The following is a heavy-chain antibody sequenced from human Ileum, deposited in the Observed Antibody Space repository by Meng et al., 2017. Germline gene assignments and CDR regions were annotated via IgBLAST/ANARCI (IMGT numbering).Heavy chain of an antibody. V-gene: IGHV4-31*03. CDR1: GGSIGSAAYY. J-gene: IGHJ4*02. Sequence: QVQLQESGPGLVQVSQTLSLTCTVSGGSIGSAAYYWTWIRQHPAKGLEWIGYIHYTGSTSYNPSLKSRVTISVDTSKKQFSLRLTSVTAADTAVYYCASARYDNWGQGTLVTVSS. CDR2: IHYTGST. CDR3: ASARYDN.